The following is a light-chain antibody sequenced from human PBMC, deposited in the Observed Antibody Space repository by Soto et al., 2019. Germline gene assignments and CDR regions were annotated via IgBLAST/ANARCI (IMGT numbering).Light chain of an antibody. CDR1: SSDVRGYNY. CDR3: CSYAGSYTWV. J-gene: IGLJ3*02. V-gene: IGLV2-11*01. Sequence: QSALTQPRSVSGSPGQSVTISCTTTSSDVRGYNYVSWYQQHPGKAPKLMIYDVSKRPSGVPDRFSGSKSGNTASLTISGLQADDEAYYYCCSYAGSYTWVFGGGTKLTVL. CDR2: DVS.